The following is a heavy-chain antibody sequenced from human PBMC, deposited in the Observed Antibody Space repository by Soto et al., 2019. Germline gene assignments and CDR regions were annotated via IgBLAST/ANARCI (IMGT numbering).Heavy chain of an antibody. CDR2: INPNSGGT. J-gene: IGHJ4*02. D-gene: IGHD2-8*01. Sequence: ASVKVSCKASGYTFTGYYMHWVRQAPGQGLEWMGWINPNSGGTNYAQKFQGRVTMTRDTSISTAYMELSRLRSDDTAVYYCARRPCMSTGRPHCPFDYWGQGTLVTVSS. CDR3: ARRPCMSTGRPHCPFDY. CDR1: GYTFTGYY. V-gene: IGHV1-2*02.